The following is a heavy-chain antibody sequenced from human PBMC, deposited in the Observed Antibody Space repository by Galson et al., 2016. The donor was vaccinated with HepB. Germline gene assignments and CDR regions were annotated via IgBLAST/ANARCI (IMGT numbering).Heavy chain of an antibody. D-gene: IGHD3-22*01. CDR2: ISSTSSTI. J-gene: IGHJ4*01. CDR3: ARDQREYYDSSDSNPLHFEY. CDR1: GFTFSSYS. V-gene: IGHV3-48*02. Sequence: SLRLSCAASGFTFSSYSMNWIRQAPGKGLERVSYISSTSSTIYYADSVQGRFTISRDNAKNSLYLQMNSLRDEDTAVYYCARDQREYYDSSDSNPLHFEYWGQGSLVTVSS.